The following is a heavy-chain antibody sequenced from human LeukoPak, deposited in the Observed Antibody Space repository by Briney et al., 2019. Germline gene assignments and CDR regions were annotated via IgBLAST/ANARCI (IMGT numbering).Heavy chain of an antibody. Sequence: PGGSLRLSCAASGFTFSSYAMSWVRQAPGKGLEWVSAISGSGGSTYYADSVKGRSTISRDNSKNTLYLQMNSLRAEDTAVYYWAKDPPLYDAFEIWGQGTRVTVPS. J-gene: IGHJ3*02. CDR3: AKDPPLYDAFEI. D-gene: IGHD2-2*02. CDR2: ISGSGGST. V-gene: IGHV3-23*01. CDR1: GFTFSSYA.